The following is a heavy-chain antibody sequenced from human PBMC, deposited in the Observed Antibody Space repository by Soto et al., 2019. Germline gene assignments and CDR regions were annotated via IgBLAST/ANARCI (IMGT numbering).Heavy chain of an antibody. D-gene: IGHD2-8*01. CDR1: GFTFRTYW. Sequence: EVQLVGSGGGLVKPGGSLRLSCVASGFTFRTYWMTWVRQAPGKGLEWVANIKQDGSEKYYVDSVRGRFAISRDNAKDSLYLQMNSLRVEDTAVYYCARDGLYCTYANCRGDAYDVWDQGTMVTVSS. CDR2: IKQDGSEK. J-gene: IGHJ3*01. CDR3: ARDGLYCTYANCRGDAYDV. V-gene: IGHV3-7*04.